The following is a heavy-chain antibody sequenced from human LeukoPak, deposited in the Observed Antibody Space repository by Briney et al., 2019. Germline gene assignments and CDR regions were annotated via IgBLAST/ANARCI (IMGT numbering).Heavy chain of an antibody. V-gene: IGHV4-38-2*02. Sequence: SETLSLTCTVSGYSINSGYYWGWIRQPPGKGLEWIGSIYHSGSTYYNPSLKSRVTISVDTSKNQFFLKLSSVTAADTAMYYCAKSNGYGLIDYWGQGTLVTVSS. J-gene: IGHJ4*02. CDR3: AKSNGYGLIDY. CDR2: IYHSGST. D-gene: IGHD5-12*01. CDR1: GYSINSGYY.